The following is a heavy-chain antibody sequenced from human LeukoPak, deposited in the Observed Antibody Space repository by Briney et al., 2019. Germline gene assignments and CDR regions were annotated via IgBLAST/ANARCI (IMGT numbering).Heavy chain of an antibody. CDR1: GGSISSSSYY. V-gene: IGHV4-39*07. CDR3: ARDGTTSTYRGYSSSWSPEAVVYMDV. J-gene: IGHJ6*03. D-gene: IGHD6-13*01. CDR2: IYYSGST. Sequence: SETLSLTCTVSGGSISSSSYYWGWIRQPPGKGLEWIGSIYYSGSTYYNPSLKSRVTISVDTSKNQFSLKLSSVTAADTAVYYCARDGTTSTYRGYSSSWSPEAVVYMDVWGKGTTVTISS.